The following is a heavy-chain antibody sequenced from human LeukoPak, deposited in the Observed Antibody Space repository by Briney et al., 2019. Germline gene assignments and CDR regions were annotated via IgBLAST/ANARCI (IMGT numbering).Heavy chain of an antibody. CDR1: EDSISNYY. D-gene: IGHD6-19*01. CDR3: ARIYNSSQWLAPGDY. V-gene: IGHV4-59*01. J-gene: IGHJ4*02. Sequence: SSETLSLTCTVSEDSISNYYWSWIRQPPGKGLEWIGYIYDSGSTTYNPSLKRRVTMSVDTSKNQFSLKLRSATAADTALYYCARIYNSSQWLAPGDYWGQGTLVTVSS. CDR2: IYDSGST.